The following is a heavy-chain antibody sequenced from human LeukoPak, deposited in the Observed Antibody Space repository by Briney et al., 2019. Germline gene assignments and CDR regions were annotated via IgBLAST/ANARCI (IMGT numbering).Heavy chain of an antibody. D-gene: IGHD3-10*01. CDR3: AREVLWFGESYYYYYYMDV. Sequence: GGSLRLSCAASGFTFSDHYMDWVRQAPGKGLEWVGRTRNKANSYTTEYAASVKGRFTISRDDSKNSLYLQMNSLKTEDTAVYYCAREVLWFGESYYYYYYMDVWGKGTTVTIPS. J-gene: IGHJ6*03. CDR2: TRNKANSYTT. CDR1: GFTFSDHY. V-gene: IGHV3-72*01.